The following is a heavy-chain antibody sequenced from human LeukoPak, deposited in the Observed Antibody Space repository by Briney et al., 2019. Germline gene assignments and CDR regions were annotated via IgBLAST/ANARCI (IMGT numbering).Heavy chain of an antibody. J-gene: IGHJ6*02. CDR3: ARDFMVRGVLAG. CDR2: IYYSGST. V-gene: IGHV4-59*12. Sequence: KSSETLSLTCTVSGGSISSYFWSWIRQPPGKGLEWIGSIYYSGSTYYNPSLKSRVTISVDTSKNQFSLKLSSVTAADTAVYYCARDFMVRGVLAGWGQGTTVTVSS. D-gene: IGHD3-10*01. CDR1: GGSISSYF.